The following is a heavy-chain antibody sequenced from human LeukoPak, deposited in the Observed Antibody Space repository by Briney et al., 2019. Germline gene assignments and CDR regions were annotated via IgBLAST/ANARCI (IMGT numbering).Heavy chain of an antibody. CDR2: IKQDGSEK. CDR3: AKEALDAFDI. Sequence: GGSLRLSCEASGFTSNNYWMTWVRQAPGKGLEWVTNIKQDGSEKYYVDSVKGRFTISRDNAKNSVYLQMNTLRAEDTAVYYCAKEALDAFDIWGQGTMVTVSS. D-gene: IGHD3-3*02. CDR1: GFTSNNYW. V-gene: IGHV3-7*01. J-gene: IGHJ3*02.